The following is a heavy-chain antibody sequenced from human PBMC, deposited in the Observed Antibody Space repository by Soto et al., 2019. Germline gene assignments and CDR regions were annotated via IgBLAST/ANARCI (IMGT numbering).Heavy chain of an antibody. V-gene: IGHV3-21*01. D-gene: IGHD4-17*01. J-gene: IGHJ4*02. Sequence: EVQLVESGGGLVKPGGSLRLSCAASGFTFSSYSMNWVRQAPGKGLEWVSSIISSSSYIYYAHSVKGRFTISRDNAKTSLYLQMNSLRAEDTAVYYCARSPSMTTVSLDYWGQGTLVTVSS. CDR3: ARSPSMTTVSLDY. CDR2: IISSSSYI. CDR1: GFTFSSYS.